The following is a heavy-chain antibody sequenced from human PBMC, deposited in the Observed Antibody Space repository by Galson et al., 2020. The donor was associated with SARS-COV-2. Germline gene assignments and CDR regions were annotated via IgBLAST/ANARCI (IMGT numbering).Heavy chain of an antibody. J-gene: IGHJ4*02. V-gene: IGHV3-33*01. CDR1: GFTFSSYG. CDR3: ARDTPRASFAFDY. CDR2: IWYDGSNK. Sequence: GGSLRLSCAASGFTFSSYGMHWVRQAPGKGLEWVAVIWYDGSNKYYADSVKGRFTISRDNSKNTLYLQMNSLRAEDTAVYYCARDTPRASFAFDYWGQGTLVTVSS.